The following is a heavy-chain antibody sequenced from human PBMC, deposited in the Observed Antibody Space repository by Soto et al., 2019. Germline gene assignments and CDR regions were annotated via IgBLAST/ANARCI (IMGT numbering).Heavy chain of an antibody. Sequence: QVQLVQSGPEVMKPGASVKVSCKTSGYNFVNHGISWVRQAPGRGLEWLGWISGHNGATKYGKRLQGRVTMTRDTSTTTASMELRSLRSDDTAVYYCARDLYPRAYYFDYWGQGTLVTVSS. J-gene: IGHJ4*02. CDR2: ISGHNGAT. V-gene: IGHV1-18*04. CDR3: ARDLYPRAYYFDY. CDR1: GYNFVNHG. D-gene: IGHD3-10*01.